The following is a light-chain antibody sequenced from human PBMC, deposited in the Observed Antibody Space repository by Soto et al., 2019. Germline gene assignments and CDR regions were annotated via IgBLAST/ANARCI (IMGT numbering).Light chain of an antibody. J-gene: IGKJ1*01. V-gene: IGKV3-20*01. CDR2: GGS. Sequence: DIVLTQSPGTLSLSPGERATLSCRASQSVSNNHLAWYQQKPGQAPRLLIYGGSTRATGIPVRFSGSGSETEFTLTITRLEPEDFAMYYCQQYSSSRTFGQGTKVEIK. CDR1: QSVSNNH. CDR3: QQYSSSRT.